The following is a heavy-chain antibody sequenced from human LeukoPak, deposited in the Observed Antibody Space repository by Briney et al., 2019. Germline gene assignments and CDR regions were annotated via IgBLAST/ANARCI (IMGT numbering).Heavy chain of an antibody. D-gene: IGHD4-17*01. CDR3: ARHGYGDPKIDY. J-gene: IGHJ4*02. V-gene: IGHV4-59*08. Sequence: SETLSLTCTVSGGSISSYYWSWIRQPPGKGLEWIGYIYYSGSTNYNPSLKSRVTISVDTSKNQFSLKLSSVTAADTAVYYYARHGYGDPKIDYWGQGTLVTVSS. CDR2: IYYSGST. CDR1: GGSISSYY.